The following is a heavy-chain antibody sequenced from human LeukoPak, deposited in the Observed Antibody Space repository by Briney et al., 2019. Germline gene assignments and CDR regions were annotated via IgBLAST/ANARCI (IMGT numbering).Heavy chain of an antibody. D-gene: IGHD5-24*01. J-gene: IGHJ4*02. CDR2: IYYRGST. CDR1: GDSMSSTSYY. Sequence: SETLSLTCTVSGDSMSSTSYYWGWIRQPPGKGLEWIGTIYYRGSTYYTPSLKSRVTISVDTSKNQFSLRLSFVTAADTAKYYCSRLGISGREGYRSFDYWGQGTLVTVSS. CDR3: SRLGISGREGYRSFDY. V-gene: IGHV4-39*01.